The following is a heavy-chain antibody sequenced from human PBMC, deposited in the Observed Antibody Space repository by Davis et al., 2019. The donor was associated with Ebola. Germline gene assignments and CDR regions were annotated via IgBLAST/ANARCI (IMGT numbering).Heavy chain of an antibody. D-gene: IGHD1-26*01. Sequence: GESLKISCAASGFTFSSYAMSWVRQAPGKGLEWVSAISGSGGSTYYADSVKGRFTISRDNSKNTRYLQMNSLKTEDTAVYYCARRSTVTREYYYGMDVWGQGTTVTVSS. CDR3: ARRSTVTREYYYGMDV. J-gene: IGHJ6*02. CDR1: GFTFSSYA. CDR2: ISGSGGST. V-gene: IGHV3-23*01.